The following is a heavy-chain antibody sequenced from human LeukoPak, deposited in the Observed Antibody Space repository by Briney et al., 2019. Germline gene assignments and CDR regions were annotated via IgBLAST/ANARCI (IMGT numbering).Heavy chain of an antibody. J-gene: IGHJ4*02. CDR1: GFTFDDYA. V-gene: IGHV3-9*01. CDR2: ISWNSGSI. Sequence: PGGSLRLSCAASGFTFDDYAMHWVRQAPGKGLEWVSGISWNSGSIGYADSVKGRFTISRDNAKNSLYLQMNSLRAEDTALYYCAKDDSSSWPGMFDYWGQGTLVTVSS. D-gene: IGHD6-13*01. CDR3: AKDDSSSWPGMFDY.